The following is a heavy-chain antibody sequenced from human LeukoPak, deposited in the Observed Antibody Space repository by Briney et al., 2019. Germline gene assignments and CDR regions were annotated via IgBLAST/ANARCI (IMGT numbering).Heavy chain of an antibody. Sequence: HGASVKVSCKASGYTFTGYYMHWVRQAPGQGLEWMGWINPNSGGTNYAQKFQGRVTMTRDTSISTAYMELSRLRSDDTAVYYCARPLPYYRFRLLDAFDIWGQGTMVTVSS. D-gene: IGHD3-10*01. V-gene: IGHV1-2*02. CDR3: ARPLPYYRFRLLDAFDI. J-gene: IGHJ3*02. CDR2: INPNSGGT. CDR1: GYTFTGYY.